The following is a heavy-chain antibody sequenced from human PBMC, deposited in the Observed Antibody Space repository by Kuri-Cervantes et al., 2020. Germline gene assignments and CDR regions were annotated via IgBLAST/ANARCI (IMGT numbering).Heavy chain of an antibody. CDR3: ARVRSHYFDY. V-gene: IGHV1-3*01. CDR2: INAGNGNT. Sequence: ASVKVSCKASGYTFTSHGISWVRQAPGQGLEWMGWINAGNGNTKYSQKFQGRVTITRDTSASTAYMELSSLRSEDTAVYYCARVRSHYFDYWGQGTLVTVSS. D-gene: IGHD6-13*01. CDR1: GYTFTSHG. J-gene: IGHJ4*02.